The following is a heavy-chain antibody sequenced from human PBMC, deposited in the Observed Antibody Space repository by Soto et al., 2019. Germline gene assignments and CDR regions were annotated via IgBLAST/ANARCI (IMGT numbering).Heavy chain of an antibody. J-gene: IGHJ4*02. V-gene: IGHV1-18*04. Sequence: ASVKVSCKASGYSFATYGFSWVRQAPGQGLECVGWISAHNGDTHYSQKFQGRVTLTTDTSTNTGCMELRSLTSDDTAVYFCATEPIYYNDGSGYYPLGHWGQGTLVTV. D-gene: IGHD3-22*01. CDR2: ISAHNGDT. CDR3: ATEPIYYNDGSGYYPLGH. CDR1: GYSFATYG.